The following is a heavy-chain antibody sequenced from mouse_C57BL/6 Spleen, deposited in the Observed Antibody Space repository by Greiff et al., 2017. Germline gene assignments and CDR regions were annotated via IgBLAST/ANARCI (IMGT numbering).Heavy chain of an antibody. J-gene: IGHJ2*01. CDR1: GYTFTSYT. V-gene: IGHV1-4*01. CDR3: ARWDYDDGYYFNY. Sequence: QVQLQQSGAELARPGASVKMSCKASGYTFTSYTMHRVKQRPGQGLEWIGYINPSSGYTKYNQKFKDKATLTADKSSSTAYMQLSSLTSEDSAVYYCARWDYDDGYYFNYWGQGTTLTVSS. CDR2: INPSSGYT. D-gene: IGHD2-4*01.